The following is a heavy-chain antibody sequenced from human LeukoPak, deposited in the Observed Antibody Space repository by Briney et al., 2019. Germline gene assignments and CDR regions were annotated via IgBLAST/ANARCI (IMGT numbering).Heavy chain of an antibody. CDR2: ISSSSSTI. J-gene: IGHJ5*02. CDR3: ARDPKYYYDSP. D-gene: IGHD3-22*01. V-gene: IGHV3-48*01. Sequence: GGSLRLSCAASGFTFSSYSMNWVRQAPGKGLEWVSYISSSSSTIYYADSVKGRFTISGDNAKNSLYLQMNSLRAEDTAVYYCARDPKYYYDSPWGQGTLVTVSS. CDR1: GFTFSSYS.